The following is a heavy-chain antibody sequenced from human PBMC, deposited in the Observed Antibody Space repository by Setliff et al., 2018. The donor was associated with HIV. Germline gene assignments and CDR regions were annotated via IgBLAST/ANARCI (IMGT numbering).Heavy chain of an antibody. D-gene: IGHD3-10*01. V-gene: IGHV1-2*02. J-gene: IGHJ4*02. CDR1: GYRFTDYY. Sequence: GASVKVSCKASGYRFTDYYIHWLRQAPGQGLEWMGWINPGSGDTNYAQKFQGRVTMTSDTSTRTVYMELSSLTFDDTAVYFCARVLSVTMIRGAHGYWGQGTLVTVSS. CDR3: ARVLSVTMIRGAHGY. CDR2: INPGSGDT.